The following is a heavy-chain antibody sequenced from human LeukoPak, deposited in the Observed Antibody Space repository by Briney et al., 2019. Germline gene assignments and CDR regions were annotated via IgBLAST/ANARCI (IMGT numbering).Heavy chain of an antibody. J-gene: IGHJ4*02. CDR2: IGSGSGGTT. CDR3: AKGSRIWGNYYFDF. Sequence: PGGSLRLSCAASGFTFSSYAMRWVRQAPGKGLEWVSAIGSGSGGTTIYADSVKGRFTISRDSSKNTLYLQMNSLRAEDTAVYYCAKGSRIWGNYYFDFWGQGTLVTVSS. D-gene: IGHD3-16*01. V-gene: IGHV3-23*01. CDR1: GFTFSSYA.